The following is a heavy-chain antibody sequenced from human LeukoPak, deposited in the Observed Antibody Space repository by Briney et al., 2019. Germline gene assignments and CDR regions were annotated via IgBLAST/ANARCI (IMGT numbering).Heavy chain of an antibody. D-gene: IGHD1-26*01. Sequence: PGGSLRLSCAASGFTFSSSWMHWVRQAPGKGLVWVSRINSDGSSTSYADSVKGRFTISRDNAKNSLYLQMNSLRAEDTAVYYCARDPYSGGYGDYYYYHMDLWGQGTTVTISS. J-gene: IGHJ6*03. CDR1: GFTFSSSW. CDR2: INSDGSST. CDR3: ARDPYSGGYGDYYYYHMDL. V-gene: IGHV3-74*01.